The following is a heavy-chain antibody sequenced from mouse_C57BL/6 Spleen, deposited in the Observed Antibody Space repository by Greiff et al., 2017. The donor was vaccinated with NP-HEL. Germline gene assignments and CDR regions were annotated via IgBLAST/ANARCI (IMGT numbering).Heavy chain of an antibody. D-gene: IGHD1-1*01. CDR2: IYPGDGDT. J-gene: IGHJ3*01. CDR3: ARTDYYGSSYFAY. CDR1: GYAFSSSW. Sequence: VQLQQSGPELVKPGASVKISCKASGYAFSSSWMNWVKQRPGKGLEWIGRIYPGDGDTNYTGKFKGKATLTADKSSSTAYMQLSSLTSEDSAVYFCARTDYYGSSYFAYWGQGTLVTVSA. V-gene: IGHV1-82*01.